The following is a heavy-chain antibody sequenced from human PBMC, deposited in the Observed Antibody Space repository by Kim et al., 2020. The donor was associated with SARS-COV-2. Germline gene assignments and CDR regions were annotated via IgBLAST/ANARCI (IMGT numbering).Heavy chain of an antibody. CDR2: INHSGST. J-gene: IGHJ4*02. D-gene: IGHD3-16*01. CDR1: GGSFSGYY. Sequence: SETLSLTCAVYGGSFSGYYWSWIRQPPGKGLEWIGEINHSGSTNYNPSLKSRVTISVDTSKNQFSLKLSSVTAADTAVYYCATGPWYVWGSQQIPNDYWGQGTLVTVSS. CDR3: ATGPWYVWGSQQIPNDY. V-gene: IGHV4-34*01.